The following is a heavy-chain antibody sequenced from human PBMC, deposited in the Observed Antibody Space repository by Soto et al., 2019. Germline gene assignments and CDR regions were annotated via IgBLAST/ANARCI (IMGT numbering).Heavy chain of an antibody. Sequence: EVQLVESGGGLVKPGGSLRLSCAASGFTFTRYSMNWVRQAPGTVLEWVSSISSTTNYIYYGDSMKGRFTISRDNAKNSLYLEMNSLRAEETAVYYCARESEDLTSKFDYWGQGTLVTVSS. J-gene: IGHJ4*02. CDR2: ISSTTNYI. CDR1: GFTFTRYS. V-gene: IGHV3-21*06. CDR3: ARESEDLTSKFDY.